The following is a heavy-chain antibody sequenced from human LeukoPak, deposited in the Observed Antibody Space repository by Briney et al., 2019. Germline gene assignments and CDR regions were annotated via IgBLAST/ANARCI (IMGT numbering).Heavy chain of an antibody. D-gene: IGHD2-2*01. Sequence: ASVKVSFKASGGTFSSYAITWVRQAPGQGLEWMGGIIPIFGTTSYAQNFQGRVTITADESTTTAYIELSSLRSEDTAVYYCARTRSGCSTTNCYPYDMDVWGQGTTVTVSS. CDR3: ARTRSGCSTTNCYPYDMDV. CDR1: GGTFSSYA. J-gene: IGHJ6*02. V-gene: IGHV1-69*13. CDR2: IIPIFGTT.